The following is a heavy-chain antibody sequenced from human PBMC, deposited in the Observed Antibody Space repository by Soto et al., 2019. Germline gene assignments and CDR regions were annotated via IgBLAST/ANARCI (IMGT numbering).Heavy chain of an antibody. CDR2: ISPSGGST. Sequence: EVQLLESGGGLVQPGGSLRLSCAASGFTFGNYAMSWVRQAPGKGLEWISGISPSGGSTYYADSVKGRFTISRDNSKNTLYLQMNSLRAEDTAVYYCAKDRIAVAGSWYYYYGMDVWGQGTTVTVSS. J-gene: IGHJ6*02. CDR1: GFTFGNYA. D-gene: IGHD6-19*01. CDR3: AKDRIAVAGSWYYYYGMDV. V-gene: IGHV3-23*01.